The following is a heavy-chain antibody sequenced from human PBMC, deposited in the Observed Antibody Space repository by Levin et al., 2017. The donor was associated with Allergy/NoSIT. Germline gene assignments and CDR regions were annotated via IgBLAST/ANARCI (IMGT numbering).Heavy chain of an antibody. CDR1: GFTFSSYA. Sequence: GGSLRLSCAASGFTFSSYAMHWVRQAPGKGLEWVAVISYDGSNKYYADSVKGRFTISRDNSKNTLYLQMNSLRAEDTAVYYCARDSVAFPFDYWGQGTLVTVSS. V-gene: IGHV3-30*04. CDR3: ARDSVAFPFDY. D-gene: IGHD2-21*01. CDR2: ISYDGSNK. J-gene: IGHJ4*02.